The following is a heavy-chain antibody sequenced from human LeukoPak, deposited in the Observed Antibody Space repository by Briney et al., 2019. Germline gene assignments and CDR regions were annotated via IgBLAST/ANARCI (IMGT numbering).Heavy chain of an antibody. CDR1: GGTFSSYA. J-gene: IGHJ4*02. D-gene: IGHD5-18*01. CDR2: IIPILGIA. CDR3: ARGQGSGYSYGYVFDY. Sequence: PVKVSCKASGGTFSSYAISWVRQAPGQGLEWMGRIIPILGIANYAQKFQGRVTITADKSTSTAYMELSSLRSEDTAVYYCARGQGSGYSYGYVFDYWGQGTLVTVSS. V-gene: IGHV1-69*04.